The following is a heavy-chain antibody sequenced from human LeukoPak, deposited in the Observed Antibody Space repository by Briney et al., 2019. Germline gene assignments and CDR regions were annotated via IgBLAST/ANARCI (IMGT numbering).Heavy chain of an antibody. CDR3: AKDLQLAPFDY. Sequence: GGSLRLSCAPSGFTFSSFGMHWVRQAPGKGLEWVAFIQYDGSDEHYADSVKGRFIISRDNSKDTLYLQMNNLGPEDTAVYYCAKDLQLAPFDYWGQGTLVTVSS. CDR2: IQYDGSDE. CDR1: GFTFSSFG. J-gene: IGHJ4*02. V-gene: IGHV3-30*02. D-gene: IGHD5-18*01.